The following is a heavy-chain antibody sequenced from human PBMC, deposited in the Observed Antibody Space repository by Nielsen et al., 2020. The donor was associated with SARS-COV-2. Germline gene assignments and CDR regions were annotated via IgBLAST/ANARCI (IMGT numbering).Heavy chain of an antibody. CDR3: AKVRRGESYYYGMDV. J-gene: IGHJ6*02. D-gene: IGHD3-16*01. V-gene: IGHV3-23*01. CDR2: ISGSGRDT. Sequence: GGSLRLSCAASGFTFDFYAMSWVRQAPGKGLEWVSGISGSGRDTYYADSVKGRFTISRDNSKNTLYLQTNSLRAEDSAIYFCAKVRRGESYYYGMDVWGQGTSVTVPS. CDR1: GFTFDFYA.